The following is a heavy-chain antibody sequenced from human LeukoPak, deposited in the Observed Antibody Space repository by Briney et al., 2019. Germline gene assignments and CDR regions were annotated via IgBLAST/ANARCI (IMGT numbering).Heavy chain of an antibody. D-gene: IGHD5-12*01. Sequence: MSSQTLSLTCSVSGASISSGSYYWAWFRQPAGKGLEWIGRMYSSGSTDSNPSLTSRVTISGDMSKNQFSLKVSSVTAADTAVYYCARARGGYDATFEYWGQGSLVTVSS. CDR1: GASISSGSYY. J-gene: IGHJ4*02. V-gene: IGHV4-61*02. CDR2: MYSSGST. CDR3: ARARGGYDATFEY.